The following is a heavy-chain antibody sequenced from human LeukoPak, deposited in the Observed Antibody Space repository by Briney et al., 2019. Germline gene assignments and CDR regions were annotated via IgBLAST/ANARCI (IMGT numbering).Heavy chain of an antibody. CDR2: ISHSGST. Sequence: SETLSLTCAVYGGSFSAYYWSWIRQPPGKGLEWIGEISHSGSTNYNPSLKSRVYISLDTSKNQFSMKLTSVTAADTAVYYCASKDITNYHYGALDLWGQGTMVTVSS. CDR1: GGSFSAYY. J-gene: IGHJ3*01. CDR3: ASKDITNYHYGALDL. D-gene: IGHD3-16*01. V-gene: IGHV4-34*01.